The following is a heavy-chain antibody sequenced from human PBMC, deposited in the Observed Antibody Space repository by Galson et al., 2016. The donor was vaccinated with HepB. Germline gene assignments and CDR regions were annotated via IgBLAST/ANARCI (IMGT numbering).Heavy chain of an antibody. D-gene: IGHD1-26*01. CDR1: GLTFSWRW. CDR3: ARDGSVANIADFDY. V-gene: IGHV3-74*01. CDR2: INKDGSRT. Sequence: SLRLSCAASGLTFSWRWMHWVRQAPGKGLVWVSRINKDGSRTDYADSVKGRFTILRDNAKNTLYLQMNSLRAEDTGVYYCARDGSVANIADFDYWGQGALVTVSS. J-gene: IGHJ4*02.